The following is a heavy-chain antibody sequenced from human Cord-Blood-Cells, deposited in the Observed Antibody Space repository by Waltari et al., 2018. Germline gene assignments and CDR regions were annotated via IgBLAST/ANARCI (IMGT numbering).Heavy chain of an antibody. J-gene: IGHJ4*02. D-gene: IGHD6-13*01. CDR2: IDTSGST. V-gene: IGHV4-61*09. Sequence: QVQLQESGPGLVKPSQTLSLTCTVSGGSISSGSYYWSWIRQPAGKGLEWIGYIDTSGSTNYNPSLKSRVTISVDTSKNQFSLKLSSVTAADTAVYYCARGTDSSFDYWGQGTLVTVSS. CDR1: GGSISSGSYY. CDR3: ARGTDSSFDY.